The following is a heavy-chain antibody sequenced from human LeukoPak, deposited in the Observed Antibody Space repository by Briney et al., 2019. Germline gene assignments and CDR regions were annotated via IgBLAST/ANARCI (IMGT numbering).Heavy chain of an antibody. V-gene: IGHV1-2*02. CDR2: INPNSGGT. D-gene: IGHD3-10*01. J-gene: IGHJ6*03. Sequence: GASVKVSCKASGYTFTGYYMHWVRQAPGQGLEWMGWINPNSGGTNYAQKFQGRVTMTRDTSISTAYMELSRLRSDDTAVYYCAREPRTGNALFSTYYYYYMDVWGKGSTVTVSS. CDR3: AREPRTGNALFSTYYYYYMDV. CDR1: GYTFTGYY.